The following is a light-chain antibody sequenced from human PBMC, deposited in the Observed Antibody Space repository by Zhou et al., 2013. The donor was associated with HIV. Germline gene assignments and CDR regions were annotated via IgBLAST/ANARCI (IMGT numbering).Light chain of an antibody. Sequence: VVMTQSPLSLPVTLGQPASISCRTSQSLVDSDGNTYLNWYQQRPGQSPRRLIHKVSNRDSGVPDRFNGRGSGTDFTLKISRVEAEDVGVYYCMQGTHWPPAFGPGTKVDIK. V-gene: IGKV2-30*01. CDR1: QSLVDSDGNTY. CDR3: MQGTHWPPA. J-gene: IGKJ3*01. CDR2: KVS.